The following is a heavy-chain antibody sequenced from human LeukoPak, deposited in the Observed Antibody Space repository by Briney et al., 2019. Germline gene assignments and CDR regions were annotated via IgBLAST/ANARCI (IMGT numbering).Heavy chain of an antibody. CDR2: IFQSGST. D-gene: IGHD3-16*01. CDR3: ARETSQKGAHYMDV. CDR1: GYSISIGYY. J-gene: IGHJ6*03. V-gene: IGHV4-38-2*02. Sequence: PSETLSLTCTVSGYSISIGYYWAWIRQPPGKGLEWIGTIFQSGSTYYNPSLRSRVTMSVDTSKNQFSLKLSSVTAADTAVYYCARETSQKGAHYMDVWGKGTTVTISS.